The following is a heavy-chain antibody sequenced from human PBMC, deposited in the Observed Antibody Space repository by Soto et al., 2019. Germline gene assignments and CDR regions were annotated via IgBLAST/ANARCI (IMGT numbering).Heavy chain of an antibody. CDR1: GDSSISGPYY. Sequence: QVQLQESGPGLVKPSQTLALTCTVSGDSSISGPYYWSWIRQLPGKGLEYIGYIYYTGSTYHNPSLKSRPNISIDTTKDQFSLMLTSVTAADTGVYFCARGLSPAFRGLFYFDSWGQGTLVTVSS. D-gene: IGHD3-16*01. V-gene: IGHV4-30-4*01. CDR3: ARGLSPAFRGLFYFDS. J-gene: IGHJ4*02. CDR2: IYYTGST.